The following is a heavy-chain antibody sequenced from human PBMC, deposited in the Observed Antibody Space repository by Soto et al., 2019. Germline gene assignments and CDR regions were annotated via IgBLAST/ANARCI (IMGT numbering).Heavy chain of an antibody. CDR1: GYAFASYD. J-gene: IGHJ6*02. D-gene: IGHD3-3*01. V-gene: IGHV1-8*01. CDR3: ATQAGYDFWSAPPANYGMDV. Sequence: ASVKVSCKASGYAFASYDVNWVRQATGQGLEWMGWMNPNSGNTGYAQKFHGRVTMTRNTSISTAHMELSSLRSEDTAVYYCATQAGYDFWSAPPANYGMDVWG. CDR2: MNPNSGNT.